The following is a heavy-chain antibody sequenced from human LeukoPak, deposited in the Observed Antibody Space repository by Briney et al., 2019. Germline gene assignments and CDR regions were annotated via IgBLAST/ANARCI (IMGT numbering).Heavy chain of an antibody. CDR1: GGSFSTYY. J-gene: IGHJ4*02. Sequence: SETLSLTCAVYGGSFSTYYWSWIRQSPGKGLEWIGEINHSGSTHYNPSLKSRVTKSVDTSKNQFSLKLSSVTAADTAVYYCAREQTLGYWGQGTLVTVSS. CDR3: AREQTLGY. CDR2: INHSGST. D-gene: IGHD3-16*01. V-gene: IGHV4-34*01.